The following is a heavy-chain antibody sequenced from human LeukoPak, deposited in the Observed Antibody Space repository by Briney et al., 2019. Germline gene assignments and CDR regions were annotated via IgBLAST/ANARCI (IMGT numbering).Heavy chain of an antibody. D-gene: IGHD2-2*01. J-gene: IGHJ4*02. CDR2: LGDDGINT. V-gene: IGHV3-33*01. Sequence: GGSLRLSCAAPGFPFSTYGMHWVPKAPGKGLEWLAVLGDDGINTHYADSVKGRFTISRDNSQNTLYLQMISLRAEDTAVYYCGVVPAATMLRDSWGQGTLVTVSS. CDR1: GFPFSTYG. CDR3: GVVPAATMLRDS.